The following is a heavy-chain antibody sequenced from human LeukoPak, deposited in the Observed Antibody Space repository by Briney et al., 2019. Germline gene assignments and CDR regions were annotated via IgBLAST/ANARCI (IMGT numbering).Heavy chain of an antibody. CDR2: IYYSGST. D-gene: IGHD6-13*01. V-gene: IGHV4-39*01. J-gene: IGHJ5*02. Sequence: KPSETLSLTCTVSGGSISSSSYYWGWIRQPPGKGLEWIGSIYYSGSTYYNPSLKSRVTISVDTSKNQFSLKLSSVTAADTAVYYCAIHGALAAAGEFDPWGQGTLVTVSS. CDR1: GGSISSSSYY. CDR3: AIHGALAAAGEFDP.